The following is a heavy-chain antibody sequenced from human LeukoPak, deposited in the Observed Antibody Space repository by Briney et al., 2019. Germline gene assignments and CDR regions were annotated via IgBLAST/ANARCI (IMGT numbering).Heavy chain of an antibody. J-gene: IGHJ4*02. D-gene: IGHD1-26*01. CDR1: GFTFSTYA. Sequence: GGSLRLSCAASGFTFSTYAMSWVRQAPGKGLEWVSAISGGGVNTYYADSVKGRFTISRDNSKNTLYLQMNSLRAEDTAVYYCAKLREHDYWGQGTLVTVSS. V-gene: IGHV3-23*01. CDR3: AKLREHDY. CDR2: ISGGGVNT.